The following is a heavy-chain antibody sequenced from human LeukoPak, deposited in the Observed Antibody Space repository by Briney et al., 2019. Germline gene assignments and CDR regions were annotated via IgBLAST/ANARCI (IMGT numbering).Heavy chain of an antibody. V-gene: IGHV3-21*01. J-gene: IGHJ3*02. CDR1: GFTFSSYS. Sequence: GGSLRLSCAASGFTFSSYSMNWVRQAPGKGLEWVSSISSSSSYIYYADSVKGRFTISRDNAKNSLYLQMNSLRAEDTAVYYCARDVKRGYYYDSSGSGAFDIWGQGTMVTVSS. CDR2: ISSSSSYI. D-gene: IGHD3-22*01. CDR3: ARDVKRGYYYDSSGSGAFDI.